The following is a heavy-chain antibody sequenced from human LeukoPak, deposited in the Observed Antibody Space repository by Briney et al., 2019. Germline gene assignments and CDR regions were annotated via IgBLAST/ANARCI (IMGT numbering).Heavy chain of an antibody. Sequence: SETLSLTCTVSGDSFSRTNWWSWVRQPPGKGLEWIGESYLRGGTNYNPSRKSRVTISLDKSKNHFSLKLSSVTAADTAVYYCARALYYHSSGYREEDYYYFYYMDVWGKGTTVTVSS. D-gene: IGHD3-22*01. CDR1: GDSFSRTNW. J-gene: IGHJ6*03. CDR2: SYLRGGT. V-gene: IGHV4-4*02. CDR3: ARALYYHSSGYREEDYYYFYYMDV.